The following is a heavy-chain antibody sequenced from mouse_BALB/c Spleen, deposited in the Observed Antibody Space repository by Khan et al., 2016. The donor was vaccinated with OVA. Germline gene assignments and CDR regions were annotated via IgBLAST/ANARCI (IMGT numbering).Heavy chain of an antibody. CDR3: ARPDTREYDYGMDY. CDR1: GFSFSRYT. D-gene: IGHD3-3*01. J-gene: IGHJ4*01. Sequence: EVELVESGGDLVQPGGSLKLPCAASGFSFSRYTMSWVRQTPDKRLAWVAFFSNGGGSTYFPATVKGRFTISRDHAKNTLYLQMNSLKTEDPAMYYCARPDTREYDYGMDYWGQGTTVTVSS. CDR2: FSNGGGST. V-gene: IGHV5-12-2*01.